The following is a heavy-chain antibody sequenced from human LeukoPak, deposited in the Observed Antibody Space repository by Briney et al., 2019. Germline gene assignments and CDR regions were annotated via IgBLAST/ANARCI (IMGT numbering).Heavy chain of an antibody. CDR3: AGYFAGVRGSYYS. CDR2: IIPIFGTA. V-gene: IGHV1-69*05. CDR1: GGTLSSYA. J-gene: IGHJ4*02. Sequence: ASVKVSCKASGGTLSSYAISWVRQAPGQGLEWMGGIIPIFGTANYAQKFQGRVTITTDESTSTAYMELSSLRSEDTAVYYCAGYFAGVRGSYYSWGQGTLVTVSS. D-gene: IGHD1-26*01.